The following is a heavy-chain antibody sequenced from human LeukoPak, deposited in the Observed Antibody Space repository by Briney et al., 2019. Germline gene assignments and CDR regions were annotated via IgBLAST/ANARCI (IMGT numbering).Heavy chain of an antibody. CDR1: GFSFSAYW. V-gene: IGHV3-7*01. Sequence: PGGSLRLSCAASGFSFSAYWMTWVRQAPGTGLEWVANINPAGTETYYVDPVKGRFTISRDSAKNLLYLQMNSLRAKDTAVYYCARFGYVAAVDLWGQGTLVTVSS. CDR2: INPAGTET. D-gene: IGHD2-15*01. J-gene: IGHJ4*02. CDR3: ARFGYVAAVDL.